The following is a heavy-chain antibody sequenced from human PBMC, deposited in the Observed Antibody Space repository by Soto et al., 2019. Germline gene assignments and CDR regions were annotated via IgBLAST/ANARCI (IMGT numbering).Heavy chain of an antibody. V-gene: IGHV3-30-3*01. D-gene: IGHD1-1*01. Sequence: QVQLVESGGGVVQPGRSLRLSCAASGFTFSYHALNWVRQAPGKGLEWVAVISYDGDNKYIAESVKGRFTISRDKSKNTVSLQMNRLRAEDTAMYCCARGTTTSAFSAMDVWGQGTTVTVSS. J-gene: IGHJ6*02. CDR1: GFTFSYHA. CDR3: ARGTTTSAFSAMDV. CDR2: ISYDGDNK.